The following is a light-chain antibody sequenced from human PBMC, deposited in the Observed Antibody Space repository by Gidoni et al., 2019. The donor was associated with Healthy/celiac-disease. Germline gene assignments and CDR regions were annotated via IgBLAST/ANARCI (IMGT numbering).Light chain of an antibody. J-gene: IGKJ4*01. CDR1: QSVSSY. CDR3: QRRSNWPRLT. V-gene: IGKV3-11*01. Sequence: EIVLTQSPATLSWSPGERATLSCRASQSVSSYLAWYQQKPGQAPRLLIYAASNRATGIPARFSGSGSGTDFTLTISSLEPEDFAVYYCQRRSNWPRLTFGGGTKVEIK. CDR2: AAS.